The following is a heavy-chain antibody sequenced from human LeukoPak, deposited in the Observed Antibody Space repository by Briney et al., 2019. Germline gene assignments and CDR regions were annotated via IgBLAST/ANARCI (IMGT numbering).Heavy chain of an antibody. Sequence: SETLSLTCTVSGGSISSHYWSWIRQPPGKGLEWIGYIYYSGSTNYNPSLKSRVTIPVDTSKNQFSLKLSSVTAADTAVYYCARGYSSSWYYFDYWGQGTLVTVSS. CDR2: IYYSGST. J-gene: IGHJ4*02. CDR3: ARGYSSSWYYFDY. CDR1: GGSISSHY. V-gene: IGHV4-59*11. D-gene: IGHD6-13*01.